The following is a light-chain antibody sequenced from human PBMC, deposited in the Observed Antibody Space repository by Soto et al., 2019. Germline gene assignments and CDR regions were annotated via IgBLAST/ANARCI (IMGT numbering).Light chain of an antibody. V-gene: IGLV1-44*01. J-gene: IGLJ3*02. Sequence: QSVLTQPPSASGTPGQRVTISCSGSSSNIGSNTVNWYQQLPGTAPKLLIYSNNQRPSGVPDRFSGSKSGTSASLAISGLQSEDEADYYCAAWDDSLNGLWVFGGGTKVTAL. CDR1: SSNIGSNT. CDR2: SNN. CDR3: AAWDDSLNGLWV.